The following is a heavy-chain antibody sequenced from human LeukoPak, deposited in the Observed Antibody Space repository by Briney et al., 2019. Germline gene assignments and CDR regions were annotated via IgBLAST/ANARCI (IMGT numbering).Heavy chain of an antibody. Sequence: ASVKVSCKASGYTFTGYYMHWVRQAPGQGLEWMGWINPNSGGTNYAQKFQGRVTMTRDTSISTAYVELSRLRSDDTAVYYCARDRPLYGGNSGWFDPWGQGTLVTVSS. J-gene: IGHJ5*02. V-gene: IGHV1-2*02. CDR2: INPNSGGT. D-gene: IGHD4-23*01. CDR1: GYTFTGYY. CDR3: ARDRPLYGGNSGWFDP.